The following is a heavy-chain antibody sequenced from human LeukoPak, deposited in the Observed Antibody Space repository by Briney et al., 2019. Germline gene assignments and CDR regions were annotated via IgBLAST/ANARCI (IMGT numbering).Heavy chain of an antibody. V-gene: IGHV1-69*13. Sequence: ASVKVSCKASGGTFSSYTISWVRQAPGQGLEWMGGIIPIFGTANYAQKFQGRVTITADESTSTAYMELSSLRSEDTAVYYCARDLRLRCFDPWGQGTLVTVSS. CDR2: IIPIFGTA. CDR1: GGTFSSYT. J-gene: IGHJ5*02. D-gene: IGHD4-17*01. CDR3: ARDLRLRCFDP.